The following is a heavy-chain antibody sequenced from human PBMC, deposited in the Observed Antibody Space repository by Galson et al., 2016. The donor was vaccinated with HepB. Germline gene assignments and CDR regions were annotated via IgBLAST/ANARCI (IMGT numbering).Heavy chain of an antibody. CDR3: ARGPGIVGATGFDY. V-gene: IGHV3-72*01. D-gene: IGHD1-26*01. CDR1: GFTFSDHY. CDR2: TKNKANSYTT. J-gene: IGHJ4*02. Sequence: SLRLSCAASGFTFSDHYMDWVRQAPGKGLEWVGRTKNKANSYTTEYAASVKGRITISRDDSKNSLYLQMNSLKTEDTAVYYCARGPGIVGATGFDYWGQGTLVTGSS.